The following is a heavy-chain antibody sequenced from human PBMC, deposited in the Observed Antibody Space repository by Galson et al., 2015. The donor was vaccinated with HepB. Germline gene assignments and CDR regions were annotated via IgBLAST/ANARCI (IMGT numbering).Heavy chain of an antibody. J-gene: IGHJ2*01. Sequence: LRLSCAASGFTFSSYAMSWVRQAPGKGLEWVSTITGSGDGTFYAESVKGRFTISRDNSKNTLYLQMDSLRADDTAVYYCAALVRTASYWYFDLWGRGTLVTVSS. CDR3: AALVRTASYWYFDL. V-gene: IGHV3-23*01. CDR2: ITGSGDGT. D-gene: IGHD1-1*01. CDR1: GFTFSSYA.